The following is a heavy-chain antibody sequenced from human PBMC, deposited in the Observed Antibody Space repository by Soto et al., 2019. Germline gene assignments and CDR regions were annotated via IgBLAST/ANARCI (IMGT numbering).Heavy chain of an antibody. CDR1: GYTFTSYE. V-gene: IGHV1-8*01. CDR3: ARGYLDIVATIIVY. Sequence: ASVKVSCKASGYTFTSYEINWVRQATGQGLEWMGWMNPNSGNTGYAQKFQGRVTMTRNTSISTAYMELSSLRSEDTAVYYCARGYLDIVATIIVYWGQGTLVTVSS. CDR2: MNPNSGNT. J-gene: IGHJ4*02. D-gene: IGHD5-12*01.